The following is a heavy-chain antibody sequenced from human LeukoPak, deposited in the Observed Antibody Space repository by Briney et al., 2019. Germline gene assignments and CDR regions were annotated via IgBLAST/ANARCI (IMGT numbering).Heavy chain of an antibody. D-gene: IGHD2-2*01. V-gene: IGHV1-2*02. CDR2: INPNSGGT. J-gene: IGHJ4*02. Sequence: GASVKVSCKASRYTFTGYYMHWVRQAPGQGLEWMGWINPNSGGTNYAQKFQGRVTMTRDTSISTAYMELSRLRSDDTAVYYCARDHCSSTSCYGFLDYWGQGTLVTVSS. CDR1: RYTFTGYY. CDR3: ARDHCSSTSCYGFLDY.